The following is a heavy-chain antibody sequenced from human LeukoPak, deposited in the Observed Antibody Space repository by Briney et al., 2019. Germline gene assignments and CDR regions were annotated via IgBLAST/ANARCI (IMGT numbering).Heavy chain of an antibody. CDR2: IYYSGST. V-gene: IGHV4-59*01. D-gene: IGHD3-3*01. J-gene: IGHJ4*02. CDR3: ARSRTHYDFCV. Sequence: TSETLSLTCTVSGFSISSYYWSWIRQPPGKGLEWIGYIYYSGSTNYNPSLKSRVTISVDTSKNQFSLKLSSVTAADTAVYYCARSRTHYDFCVWGQGTLVTVSS. CDR1: GFSISSYY.